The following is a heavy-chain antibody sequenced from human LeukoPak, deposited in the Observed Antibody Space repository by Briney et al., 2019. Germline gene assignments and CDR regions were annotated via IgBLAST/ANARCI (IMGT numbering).Heavy chain of an antibody. CDR1: GYSISSGYY. V-gene: IGHV4-38-2*02. CDR2: INHSGST. Sequence: SETLSLTCTVSGYSISSGYYWGWIRQPPGKGLEWIGEINHSGSTNYNPYLKSRVTISVDTSKNQFSLKLSSVTAADTAVYYCARRKRWLQSRSPYDYWGQGTLVTVSS. J-gene: IGHJ4*02. CDR3: ARRKRWLQSRSPYDY. D-gene: IGHD5-24*01.